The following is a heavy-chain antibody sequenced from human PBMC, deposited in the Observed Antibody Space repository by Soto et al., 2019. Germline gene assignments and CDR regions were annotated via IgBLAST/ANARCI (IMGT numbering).Heavy chain of an antibody. V-gene: IGHV3-23*01. CDR1: GFTFSSYA. CDR3: AKVRGQWLVTYYFDY. Sequence: GGSLRLSCAASGFTFSSYAMSWVRQAPGKGLEWVSAISGSGGSTYYADSVKGRFTISRGNSKNTLYLQMNSLRAEDTAVYYCAKVRGQWLVTYYFDYWGQGTLVTVSS. CDR2: ISGSGGST. J-gene: IGHJ4*02. D-gene: IGHD6-19*01.